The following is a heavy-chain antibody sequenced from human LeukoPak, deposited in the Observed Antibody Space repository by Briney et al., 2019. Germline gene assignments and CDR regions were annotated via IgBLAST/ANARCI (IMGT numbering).Heavy chain of an antibody. J-gene: IGHJ4*02. V-gene: IGHV3-15*01. CDR3: TTAFWAVATIYYFDY. Sequence: GGSLRLSCAASGFTFSNAWMSWVRQAPGKGLEWVGRIKSKTDGGTTDYAAPVKGRFTISRDDSKNTLYLQMNSLKTEDTAVYYCTTAFWAVATIYYFDYWGQGTLVTVSS. CDR2: IKSKTDGGTT. D-gene: IGHD5-12*01. CDR1: GFTFSNAW.